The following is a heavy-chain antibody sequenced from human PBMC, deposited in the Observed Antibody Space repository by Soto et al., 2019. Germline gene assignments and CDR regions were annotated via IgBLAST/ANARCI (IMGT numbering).Heavy chain of an antibody. CDR1: GYSISSGYY. J-gene: IGHJ5*02. V-gene: IGHV4-38-2*01. Sequence: KASETLSLTCAVSGYSISSGYYWGWLRQPPGKGLEWIGSIYQGGSTYYNPSLNSRVTLSIDMTNNHVSLILNSVTAADTAVYYGARVGPWVPYYYDSSPYTFENWFDPWGQGTLVTVSS. CDR2: IYQGGST. D-gene: IGHD3-22*01. CDR3: ARVGPWVPYYYDSSPYTFENWFDP.